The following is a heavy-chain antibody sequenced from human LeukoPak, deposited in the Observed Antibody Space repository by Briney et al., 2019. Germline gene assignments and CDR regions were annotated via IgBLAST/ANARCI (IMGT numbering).Heavy chain of an antibody. J-gene: IGHJ3*02. D-gene: IGHD3-22*01. V-gene: IGHV3-30-3*01. CDR1: GFTFSSYA. CDR3: ARGRYYYDSSGYSNAFDI. CDR2: ISYDGSNK. Sequence: GRSLRLSRAASGFTFSSYAMHWVRQAPGKGLEWVAVISYDGSNKYYADSVKGRFTISRDNSKNTLYLQMNSLRAEDTAAYYCARGRYYYDSSGYSNAFDIWGQGTMVTVSS.